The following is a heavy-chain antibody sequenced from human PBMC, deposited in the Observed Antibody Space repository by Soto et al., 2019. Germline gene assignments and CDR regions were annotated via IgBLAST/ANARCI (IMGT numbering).Heavy chain of an antibody. V-gene: IGHV3-21*01. CDR2: ISSSSYI. CDR3: ARGRDYGDYSAFDI. D-gene: IGHD4-17*01. J-gene: IGHJ3*02. CDR1: GFTFSSYS. Sequence: PGGSLRLSCAASGFTFSSYSMNWVRQAPGKGLEWVSSISSSSYIYYADSVKGRFTISRDNAKNSLYLQMNSLRAEDTAVYYCARGRDYGDYSAFDIWGQGTMVTVSS.